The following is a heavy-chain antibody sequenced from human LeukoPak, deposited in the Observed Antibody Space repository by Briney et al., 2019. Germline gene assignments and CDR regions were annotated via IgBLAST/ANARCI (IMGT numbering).Heavy chain of an antibody. V-gene: IGHV4-59*08. Sequence: PSETLSLTCTVSGGSISSYYWSWIRQPPGKGLEWIGYIYYSGSTNYNPSLKSRVTISVDTSKNLFYLKLSSVTAADTAVYYCARRGDGSWSFNRYYIDYWGQGTLVTVSS. CDR2: IYYSGST. CDR1: GGSISSYY. CDR3: ARRGDGSWSFNRYYIDY. J-gene: IGHJ4*02. D-gene: IGHD3-10*01.